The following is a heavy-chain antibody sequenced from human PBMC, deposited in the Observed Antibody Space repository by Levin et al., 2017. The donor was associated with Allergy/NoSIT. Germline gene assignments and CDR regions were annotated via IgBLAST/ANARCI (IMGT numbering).Heavy chain of an antibody. V-gene: IGHV4-30-2*01. J-gene: IGHJ4*02. D-gene: IGHD3-9*01. Sequence: SETLSLTCAVSGGSISSGGYSWSWIRQPPGKGLEWIGYIYHSGSTYYNPSLKSRVTISVDRSKNQFSLKLSSVTAADTAVYYCARTNDILTGYYFDYWGQGTLVTVSS. CDR2: IYHSGST. CDR3: ARTNDILTGYYFDY. CDR1: GGSISSGGYS.